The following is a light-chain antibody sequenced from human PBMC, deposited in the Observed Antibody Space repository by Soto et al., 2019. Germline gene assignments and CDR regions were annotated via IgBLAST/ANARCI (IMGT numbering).Light chain of an antibody. V-gene: IGKV1-27*01. Sequence: DIQMTQSPSSLSASVGDTVTITCRASQGISNYLAWYQQKPGQVPNLLIYAASILQSGVPSRFSGSGSGTDFTLTISSLRPEDVATYYCQKYNNAPRTFVQGTKVEI. CDR2: AAS. CDR3: QKYNNAPRT. CDR1: QGISNY. J-gene: IGKJ1*01.